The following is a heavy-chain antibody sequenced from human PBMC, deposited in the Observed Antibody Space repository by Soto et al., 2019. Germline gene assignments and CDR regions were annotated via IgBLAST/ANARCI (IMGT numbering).Heavy chain of an antibody. CDR3: ARQRLETAVADFDY. D-gene: IGHD6-19*01. V-gene: IGHV4-39*01. CDR1: GGSISSSSYY. CDR2: IYYSGST. Sequence: SETLSLTCTVSGGSISSSSYYWGWIRQPPGKGLEWIGSIYYSGSTYYNPSLKSRVTISVDTSKNQFSLKLSSVTAADTAVYYCARQRLETAVADFDYWGQGTLVTVS. J-gene: IGHJ4*02.